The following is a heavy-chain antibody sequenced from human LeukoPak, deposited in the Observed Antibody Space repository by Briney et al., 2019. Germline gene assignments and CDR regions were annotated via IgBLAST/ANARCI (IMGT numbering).Heavy chain of an antibody. CDR1: GGSFSGYY. Sequence: PSETLSLTCAVYGGSFSGYYWSWIRQPRGKGLEWIGEINHSGSTNYNPSLKSRVTISVDTSKNQFSLKLSSVTAADTAVYYCARGRYDILTGYPFDYWGQGTLVTVSS. D-gene: IGHD3-9*01. V-gene: IGHV4-34*01. J-gene: IGHJ4*02. CDR2: INHSGST. CDR3: ARGRYDILTGYPFDY.